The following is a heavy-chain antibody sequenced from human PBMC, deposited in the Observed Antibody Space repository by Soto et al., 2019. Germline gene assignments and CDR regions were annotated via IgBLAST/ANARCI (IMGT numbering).Heavy chain of an antibody. Sequence: GGSLRLSCAASGFTCSSYDMSWVRQAPGKGLEWVSTILVGGSTHYPDSVKGRFTISRDNSKNTVFLQMNSLTAGDTAVYYCAKATATGGGAFDICGQGTMVTVSS. J-gene: IGHJ3*02. CDR2: ILVGGST. V-gene: IGHV3-23*01. CDR3: AKATATGGGAFDI. D-gene: IGHD2-8*02. CDR1: GFTCSSYD.